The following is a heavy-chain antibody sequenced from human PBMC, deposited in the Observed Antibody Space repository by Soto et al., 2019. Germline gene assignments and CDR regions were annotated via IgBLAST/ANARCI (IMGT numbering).Heavy chain of an antibody. CDR1: GYTFNAFY. J-gene: IGHJ6*02. D-gene: IGHD4-17*01. V-gene: IGHV1-46*02. CDR3: ARVALGYDYADV. CDR2: INPSGDGT. Sequence: ASVKVSGKALGYTFNAFYMHWVRQAPGQGLEWMGVINPSGDGTSYAQKFQGRVTMTRDTSTSTVYMELSSLRSEDTAVYYCARVALGYDYADVWGQGTTVTVSS.